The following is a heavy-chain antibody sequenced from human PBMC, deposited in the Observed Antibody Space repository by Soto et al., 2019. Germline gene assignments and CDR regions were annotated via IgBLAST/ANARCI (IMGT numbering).Heavy chain of an antibody. Sequence: QVQLQESGPGLVKPSRTLSLTCAVSGCSISSSNWWSWVRQPPGKGLEWIGEIYHSGSTNYNPSLKIRVTVSVGKSKNQFSLKLSSVTAADTAVYYCARAFQYGGWYRDYYYGMHVWGQGTTVAVSS. J-gene: IGHJ6*02. V-gene: IGHV4-4*02. CDR2: IYHSGST. D-gene: IGHD6-19*01. CDR1: GCSISSSNW. CDR3: ARAFQYGGWYRDYYYGMHV.